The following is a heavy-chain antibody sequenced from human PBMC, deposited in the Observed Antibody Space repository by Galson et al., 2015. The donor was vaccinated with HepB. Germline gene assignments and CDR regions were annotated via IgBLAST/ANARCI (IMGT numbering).Heavy chain of an antibody. D-gene: IGHD6-19*01. CDR2: LYSAGNA. CDR3: ARHSSGWIRYFDL. J-gene: IGHJ2*01. Sequence: SLRLSCAASGFTVSNNYMSWVRQAPGKGLEWVSVLYSAGNAYYADSVKGRFTISRDNSKNTLYLQMNSLRAEDTAVYYCARHSSGWIRYFDLWGRGTLVTVSS. V-gene: IGHV3-53*01. CDR1: GFTVSNNY.